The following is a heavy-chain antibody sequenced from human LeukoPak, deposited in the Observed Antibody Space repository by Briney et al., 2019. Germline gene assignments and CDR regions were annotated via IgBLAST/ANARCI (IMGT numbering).Heavy chain of an antibody. J-gene: IGHJ4*02. CDR3: ARKRWGSGSYYDY. V-gene: IGHV3-30*04. Sequence: GRSLRLSCAASGFTFSTYAIDWVRQAPGRGLEWVAVISYDGINKYYADSVKGRFTISRDNSKNTLSLQMNSLRAEDTAVYCCARKRWGSGSYYDYWGQGTLVTVSS. CDR2: ISYDGINK. D-gene: IGHD3-10*01. CDR1: GFTFSTYA.